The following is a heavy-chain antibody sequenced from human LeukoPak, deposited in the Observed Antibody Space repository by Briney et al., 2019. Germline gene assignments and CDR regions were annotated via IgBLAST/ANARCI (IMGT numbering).Heavy chain of an antibody. V-gene: IGHV3-7*01. CDR1: GFTFRSYG. J-gene: IGHJ3*02. CDR2: IKQDGSEK. CDR3: ARVVPPHDAFDI. Sequence: GGSLRLSCAASGFTFRSYGMHWVRQAPGKGLEWVANIKQDGSEKYYVDSVKGRFTISRDNAKNSLYLQMNSLRAEDTAVYYCARVVPPHDAFDIWGQGTMVTVSS. D-gene: IGHD6-13*01.